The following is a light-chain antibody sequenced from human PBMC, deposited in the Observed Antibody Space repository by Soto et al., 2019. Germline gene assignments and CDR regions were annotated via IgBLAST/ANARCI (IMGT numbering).Light chain of an antibody. Sequence: EIVLTQSPGTLSLSPGERATLSCRASQSVSSSYLAWYQEKPGQAPRLLIYGASSRATGILDRFSGSGSGTDFTLTISRLEPEDFSEYYCQQYGSSPSITFGQGTRLEIK. CDR2: GAS. CDR3: QQYGSSPSIT. CDR1: QSVSSSY. J-gene: IGKJ5*01. V-gene: IGKV3-20*01.